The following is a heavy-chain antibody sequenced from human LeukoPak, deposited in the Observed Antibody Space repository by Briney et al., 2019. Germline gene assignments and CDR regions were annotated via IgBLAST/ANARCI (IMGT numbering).Heavy chain of an antibody. Sequence: PSETLSLTCAVSGGSISSGGYSWSWIRQPPGKGLEWIGYIYHSGSTYYNPSLKSRVTISVDRSKNQFSLKLSSVTAADTAVYYCASPMVRGVIANWGQGTLVTVSS. J-gene: IGHJ4*02. CDR2: IYHSGST. D-gene: IGHD3-10*01. CDR3: ASPMVRGVIAN. V-gene: IGHV4-30-2*01. CDR1: GGSISSGGYS.